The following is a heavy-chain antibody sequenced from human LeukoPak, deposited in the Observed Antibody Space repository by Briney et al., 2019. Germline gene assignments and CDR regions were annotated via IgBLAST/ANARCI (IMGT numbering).Heavy chain of an antibody. CDR3: ARRLDYDIFPGHWFDP. D-gene: IGHD3-9*01. V-gene: IGHV3-21*01. Sequence: GGSLRLSCAASGFTFSSYSMNWVRQAPGKGLEWVSSISSSSSYIYYADSVKGRFTISRDNAKNSLYLQMNSLRAEDTAVYYCARRLDYDIFPGHWFDPWGQGTLVTVSS. CDR2: ISSSSSYI. J-gene: IGHJ5*02. CDR1: GFTFSSYS.